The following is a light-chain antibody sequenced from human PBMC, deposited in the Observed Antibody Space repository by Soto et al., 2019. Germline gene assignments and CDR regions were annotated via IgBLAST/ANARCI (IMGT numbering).Light chain of an antibody. CDR3: QQYNNWPPT. V-gene: IGKV3-15*01. Sequence: ERLMTQSRATLSVSPRERATLSCRASQSVSSNLAWYQQKPGQAPRLLIYGASTRATGIPARFSGSGSGTEFTLTISSLQSEDFAVYYCQQYNNWPPTFGQGTRLEIK. J-gene: IGKJ5*01. CDR2: GAS. CDR1: QSVSSN.